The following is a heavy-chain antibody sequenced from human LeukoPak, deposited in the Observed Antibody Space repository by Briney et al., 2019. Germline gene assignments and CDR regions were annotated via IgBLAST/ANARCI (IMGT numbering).Heavy chain of an antibody. CDR2: INPDSGGT. J-gene: IGHJ4*02. V-gene: IGHV1-2*02. D-gene: IGHD6-13*01. CDR3: AREIAAALYY. Sequence: ASVKVSCKASGYTFTGYYLHWVRQAPGQGLEWMGWINPDSGGTYSAQKFQGRVTLTRDTSISTAYMVLSSLRSEDTAVYYCAREIAAALYYWGQGTLVTVSS. CDR1: GYTFTGYY.